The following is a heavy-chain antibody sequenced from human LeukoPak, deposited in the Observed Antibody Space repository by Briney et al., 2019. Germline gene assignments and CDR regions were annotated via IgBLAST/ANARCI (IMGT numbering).Heavy chain of an antibody. CDR3: ARGLLLWFGELSKAGCFDY. Sequence: SETLSLTCTVSGGSISSYYWSWIRQPPGKGLEWIGEINHSGSTNYNPSLKSRVTISVDTSKNQFSLKLSSVTAADTAVYYCARGLLLWFGELSKAGCFDYWGQGTLVTVSS. J-gene: IGHJ4*02. D-gene: IGHD3-10*01. CDR1: GGSISSYY. CDR2: INHSGST. V-gene: IGHV4-34*01.